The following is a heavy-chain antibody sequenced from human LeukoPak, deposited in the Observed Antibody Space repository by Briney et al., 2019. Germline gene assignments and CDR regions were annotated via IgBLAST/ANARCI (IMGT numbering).Heavy chain of an antibody. CDR1: GYYFTNYW. Sequence: PGESLKISCKGSGYYFTNYWMAWVRQMPGKGLEYMGFIYPGENNIRYSPPFQGQVTISADKSINTAYLQWNSLKASDTAMYCCARHITTSSTSSHFDSWGQGTLVTVSS. J-gene: IGHJ4*02. CDR2: IYPGENNI. CDR3: ARHITTSSTSSHFDS. V-gene: IGHV5-51*01. D-gene: IGHD6-6*01.